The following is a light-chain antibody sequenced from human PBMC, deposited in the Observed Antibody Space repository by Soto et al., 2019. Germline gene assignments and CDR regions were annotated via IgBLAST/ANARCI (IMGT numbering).Light chain of an antibody. CDR1: QDIKNF. V-gene: IGKV1-6*02. J-gene: IGKJ1*01. CDR2: AAS. Sequence: AIQMTQSPSSLSASVGDRVTITCRASQDIKNFLGWYQQRPGEAPKLLIYAASTIQNGAPSTFSGSGYGTDFTLTISSLQPADFATYDCLQDYIYPWTFGQGTKVEIK. CDR3: LQDYIYPWT.